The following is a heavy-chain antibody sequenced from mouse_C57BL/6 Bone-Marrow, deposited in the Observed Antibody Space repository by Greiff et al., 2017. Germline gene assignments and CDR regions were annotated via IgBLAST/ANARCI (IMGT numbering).Heavy chain of an antibody. J-gene: IGHJ4*01. V-gene: IGHV1-64*01. D-gene: IGHD2-4*01. CDR2: MHPNGGSP. Sequence: QVQLQQPGAELVKPGASVKLSCKASGYTFTNYWMHWVKQRPGHGLEWIGMMHPNGGSPDYNEKFKSEATLGGDKSSRTAYMELSSLNSEDFAVYYCARSYDYDDYTMDYWGQGTAVTVSS. CDR1: GYTFTNYW. CDR3: ARSYDYDDYTMDY.